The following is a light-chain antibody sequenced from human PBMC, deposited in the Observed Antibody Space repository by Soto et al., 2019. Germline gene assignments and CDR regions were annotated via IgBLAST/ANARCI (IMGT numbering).Light chain of an antibody. J-gene: IGKJ4*01. CDR2: RAS. V-gene: IGKV3-15*01. Sequence: IGMTQSAATLSVSIGERATLSCRASQSVNSNLAWYQQKPGQAPRLLMFRASIRAAGFPARFSGSGSGTEFNITISSLQSEDSAVYYCQQYNNWPRATFGGGSKVAIK. CDR3: QQYNNWPRAT. CDR1: QSVNSN.